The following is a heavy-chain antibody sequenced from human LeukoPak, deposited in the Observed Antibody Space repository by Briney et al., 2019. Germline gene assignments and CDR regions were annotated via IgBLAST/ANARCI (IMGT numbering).Heavy chain of an antibody. D-gene: IGHD6-13*01. Sequence: PGGSLRLSCAASGFTFSSYGMHWVRQAPGKGLEWVAVISYDGSNKYYADSVKGRFTISRDNSKNTLYLQMSSLRAEDTAVYYCAKDRAAAGPYYYYGMDVWGQGTTVTVSS. J-gene: IGHJ6*02. CDR3: AKDRAAAGPYYYYGMDV. CDR1: GFTFSSYG. CDR2: ISYDGSNK. V-gene: IGHV3-30*18.